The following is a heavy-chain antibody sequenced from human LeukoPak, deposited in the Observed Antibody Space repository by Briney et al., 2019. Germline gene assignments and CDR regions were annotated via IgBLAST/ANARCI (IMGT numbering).Heavy chain of an antibody. D-gene: IGHD4-11*01. CDR1: GGSISSSY. CDR2: IYSSGST. CDR3: ARQRANSNYDLFDY. J-gene: IGHJ4*02. V-gene: IGHV4-59*08. Sequence: SETLSLTCTDSGGSISSSYWSWIRQPPGEGLEWIWYIYSSGSTNYNPSLKSRVTISVDTSKNQFSLKLSSVTAADTAVYYCARQRANSNYDLFDYWGQGTLVTVSS.